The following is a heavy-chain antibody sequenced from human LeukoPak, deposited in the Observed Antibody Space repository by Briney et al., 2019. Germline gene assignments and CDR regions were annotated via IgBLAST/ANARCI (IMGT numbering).Heavy chain of an antibody. CDR1: GYTFTSYD. CDR2: MNPNSGNT. J-gene: IGHJ4*02. V-gene: IGHV1-8*03. CDR3: AVWFGEEVDYFDY. D-gene: IGHD3-10*01. Sequence: EASVKVSCKASGYTFTSYDINWVRRATGQGLEWMGWMNPNSGNTGYAQKFQGRVTITRNTSISTAYMELSSLRSEDTAVYYCAVWFGEEVDYFDYWGQGTLVTVSS.